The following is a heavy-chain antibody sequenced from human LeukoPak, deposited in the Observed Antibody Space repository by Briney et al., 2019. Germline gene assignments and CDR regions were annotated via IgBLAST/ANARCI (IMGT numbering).Heavy chain of an antibody. V-gene: IGHV4-39*01. D-gene: IGHD3-10*01. CDR3: ATSMVRGTHGLDY. CDR2: IYYSGST. CDR1: GGSISSSSYY. J-gene: IGHJ4*02. Sequence: SETLSLTCTVSGGSISSSSYYWGWIRQPPGKGLEWIGSIYYSGSTYYNPSLKSRVTISVDTSKNQFSLKLSTVTAADTAVYYCATSMVRGTHGLDYWGQGTLVTVSS.